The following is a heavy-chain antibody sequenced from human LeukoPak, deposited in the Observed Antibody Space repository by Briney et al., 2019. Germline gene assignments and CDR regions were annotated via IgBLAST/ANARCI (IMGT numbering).Heavy chain of an antibody. V-gene: IGHV3-21*01. CDR1: GFTFSSYS. D-gene: IGHD4-17*01. CDR3: ARDGFGYGVGGY. Sequence: GGSLRLSCAASGFTFSSYSVNWVRQAPGKGLEWVSSISSSSSYIYYADSVKGRFTISRDNAKNSLYLQMNSLRAEDTAVYYCARDGFGYGVGGYWGQGTLVTVSS. CDR2: ISSSSSYI. J-gene: IGHJ4*02.